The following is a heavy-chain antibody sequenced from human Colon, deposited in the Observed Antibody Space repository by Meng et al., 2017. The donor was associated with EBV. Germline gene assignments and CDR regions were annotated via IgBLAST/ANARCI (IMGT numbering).Heavy chain of an antibody. V-gene: IGHV4-4*03. D-gene: IGHD5-24*01. Sequence: VQLQEPGPGRVVPPVDPRLPCAVVCASISSNYWWSWVRQPPGKGLEWIGEIDHGGNTNYNPSLKSRATISVDRSNDQFSLSLSSVTAADTAVYYCARGNAYNAPSFDYWGQGTLVTVSS. CDR2: IDHGGNT. J-gene: IGHJ4*02. CDR3: ARGNAYNAPSFDY. CDR1: CASISSNYW.